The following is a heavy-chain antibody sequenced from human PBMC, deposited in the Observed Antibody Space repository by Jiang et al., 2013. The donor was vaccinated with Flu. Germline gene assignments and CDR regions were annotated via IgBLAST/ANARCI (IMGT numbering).Heavy chain of an antibody. D-gene: IGHD4-23*01. J-gene: IGHJ6*02. CDR3: ARRRWDYYGFDV. V-gene: IGHV4-34*09. Sequence: NYNPSLKSRVTISVDTSRNQLSLKLSSVTAADTAVYYCARRRWDYYGFDVVGQGTTVTVSS.